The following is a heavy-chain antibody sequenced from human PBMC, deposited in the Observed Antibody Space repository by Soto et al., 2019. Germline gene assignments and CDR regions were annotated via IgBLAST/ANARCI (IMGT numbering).Heavy chain of an antibody. J-gene: IGHJ4*02. CDR3: ASETTGVGDY. V-gene: IGHV1-18*01. CDR2: ISADNGKT. D-gene: IGHD3-3*01. Sequence: LQLVQSGAEVKKPGASVKVSCRASGYTSTRYGLMWVRQAPGQGLEWMGWISADNGKTFYAQTFQDRVILTTDTSTSTAYMELRSLKSDDTAVYYCASETTGVGDYWGQGNLVTVSS. CDR1: GYTSTRYG.